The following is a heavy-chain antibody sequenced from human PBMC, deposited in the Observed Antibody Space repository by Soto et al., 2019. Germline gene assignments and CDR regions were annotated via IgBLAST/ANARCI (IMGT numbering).Heavy chain of an antibody. CDR3: ARTVLGPDLLADSFVDYYYYMDV. Sequence: PSETLSLTCTVSGVSISNFYWSWIRQPPGKGLEWIGYVYYTGSTSYNPSLKRRVTFSADSSRGQFSLRLNSVTAADTAVYYCARTVLGPDLLADSFVDYYYYMDVWGQGTTVTVS. D-gene: IGHD3-9*01. V-gene: IGHV4-59*08. CDR1: GVSISNFY. CDR2: VYYTGST. J-gene: IGHJ6*03.